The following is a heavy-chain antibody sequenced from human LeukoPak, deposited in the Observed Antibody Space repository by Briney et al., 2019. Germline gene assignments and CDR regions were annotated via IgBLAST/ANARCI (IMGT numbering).Heavy chain of an antibody. Sequence: PGRSLRLSCAASGFTFSSYGMHWVRQAPGKGLEWVAVIWYDGSNKYYADSVKGRFTISRDNSKNTLYLQMNSLRAEDTAVYYCAREERFFDRLFDYWGQGTLVTVSS. CDR2: IWYDGSNK. CDR1: GFTFSSYG. D-gene: IGHD3-9*01. J-gene: IGHJ4*02. CDR3: AREERFFDRLFDY. V-gene: IGHV3-33*01.